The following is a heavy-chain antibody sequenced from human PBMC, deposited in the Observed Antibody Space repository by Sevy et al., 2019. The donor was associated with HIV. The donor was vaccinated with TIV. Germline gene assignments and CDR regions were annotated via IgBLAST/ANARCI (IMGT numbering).Heavy chain of an antibody. D-gene: IGHD4-17*01. V-gene: IGHV3-30-3*01. Sequence: GGCLRLSCAASGFTFSSYAMHWVRQAPGKGLEWLAVISYDGSNKYYADSVKGRFTISRDNSKSRLYLQMNSLRAEDTAVHYCLTDQHDYGGNLRTGWFDPWGQGTLVTVSS. CDR1: GFTFSSYA. CDR2: ISYDGSNK. CDR3: LTDQHDYGGNLRTGWFDP. J-gene: IGHJ5*02.